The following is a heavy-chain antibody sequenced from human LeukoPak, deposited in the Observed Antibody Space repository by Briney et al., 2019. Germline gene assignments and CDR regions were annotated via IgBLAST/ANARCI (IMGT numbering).Heavy chain of an antibody. Sequence: GGSLRLSCAASGFTFSDYYMTWIRQAPGKGLEWVSYIGRTGSTISYADSVKGRFTISRDNRKNSLYLQMNSLRAEDTAVYYCATASPYYYDSSPPPNYYYYYMDVWGKGTTVTISS. CDR2: IGRTGSTI. D-gene: IGHD3-22*01. CDR3: ATASPYYYDSSPPPNYYYYYMDV. CDR1: GFTFSDYY. J-gene: IGHJ6*03. V-gene: IGHV3-11*01.